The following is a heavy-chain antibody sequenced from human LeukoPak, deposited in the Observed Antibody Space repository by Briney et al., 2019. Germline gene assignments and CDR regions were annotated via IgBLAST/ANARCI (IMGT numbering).Heavy chain of an antibody. CDR3: ARGSSGYYYFDY. Sequence: ASVKVSCKASGYTFTSYDINWVRQATGQGLEWMGWMNPKSGNTGYAQKFQGRVTMTRNTSISTAYMELSSLRSEDTAVYYCARGSSGYYYFDYWGQGTLVTVSP. V-gene: IGHV1-8*01. D-gene: IGHD3-22*01. CDR2: MNPKSGNT. CDR1: GYTFTSYD. J-gene: IGHJ4*02.